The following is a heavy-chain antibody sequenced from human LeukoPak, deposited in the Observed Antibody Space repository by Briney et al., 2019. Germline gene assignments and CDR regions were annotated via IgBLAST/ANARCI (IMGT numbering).Heavy chain of an antibody. CDR1: GGSISSGGYY. D-gene: IGHD2-2*02. Sequence: KTSETLSLTCTVSGGSISSGGYYWSWIRQHPGKGLEWIGYIYYSGSTYYNPSLKSRVTISVDTSKNLFSLKLSSVTAADTAVYYCARGVGYCSSTSCYSFQYGMDVWGQGTTVTVSS. V-gene: IGHV4-31*03. CDR3: ARGVGYCSSTSCYSFQYGMDV. CDR2: IYYSGST. J-gene: IGHJ6*02.